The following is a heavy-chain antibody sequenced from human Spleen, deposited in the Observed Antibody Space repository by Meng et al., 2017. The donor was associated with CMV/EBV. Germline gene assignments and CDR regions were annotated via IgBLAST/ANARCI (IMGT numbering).Heavy chain of an antibody. Sequence: VQMREWGPGRLKPSETRSLPGAGSGASMSKTCWSWVRQPPGQGLEWIGLIHFNGITDYNPSLKSRITISVETSKSQFSLPVNSVTAADTAIYYCARRRLAGGNLQHWGQGILVTVSS. CDR3: ARRRLAGGNLQH. V-gene: IGHV4-59*12. CDR1: GASMSKTC. J-gene: IGHJ1*01. D-gene: IGHD3-3*02. CDR2: IHFNGIT.